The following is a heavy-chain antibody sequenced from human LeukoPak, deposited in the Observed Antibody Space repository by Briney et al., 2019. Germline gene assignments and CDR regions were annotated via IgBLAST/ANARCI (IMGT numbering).Heavy chain of an antibody. V-gene: IGHV3-30*04. CDR1: GFTFSSYA. D-gene: IGHD2-8*01. CDR2: ISYDGSNK. J-gene: IGHJ5*02. CDR3: LMTLTKGGSDWFDP. Sequence: PGRSLRLSCAASGFTFSSYAMHWVRQAPGKGLEWVAVISYDGSNKYYADSVKGRFTISRDNSKNTLYLQMNSLRAVDTAVYYCLMTLTKGGSDWFDPWGQGTLVTVSS.